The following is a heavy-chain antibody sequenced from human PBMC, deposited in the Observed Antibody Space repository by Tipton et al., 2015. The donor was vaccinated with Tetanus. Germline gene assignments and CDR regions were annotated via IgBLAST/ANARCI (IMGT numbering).Heavy chain of an antibody. J-gene: IGHJ6*02. CDR3: ARDRGVRGGYYYYHGMDV. CDR1: GGSISSDGAY. V-gene: IGHV4-31*03. CDR2: ISNSGST. D-gene: IGHD3-10*01. Sequence: PGLVKPSQTLSLTCTVSGGSISSDGAYWSWIRQHPGEGLEWIGYISNSGSTYYNPSLKSRVTISVDTSQKQISLEVNSVTAADTAVYYCARDRGVRGGYYYYHGMDVWGQGTTVTVS.